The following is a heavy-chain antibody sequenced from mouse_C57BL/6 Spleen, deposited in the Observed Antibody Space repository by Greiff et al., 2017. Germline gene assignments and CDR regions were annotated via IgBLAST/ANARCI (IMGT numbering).Heavy chain of an antibody. CDR1: GYTFTSYW. Sequence: QVQLQQPGAELVRPGSSVKLSCKASGYTFTSYWMHWVKQRPIQGLEWIGNIDPSDSETHYNQKFKDKATLTVDKSSSTAYMQLSSLTSEDAAVYYCARKREGMDYWGQGTSVTVSS. J-gene: IGHJ4*01. V-gene: IGHV1-52*01. CDR2: IDPSDSET. CDR3: ARKREGMDY.